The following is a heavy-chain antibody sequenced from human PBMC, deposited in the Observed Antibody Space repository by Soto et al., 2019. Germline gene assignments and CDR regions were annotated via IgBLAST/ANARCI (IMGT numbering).Heavy chain of an antibody. V-gene: IGHV3-30-3*01. Sequence: PGGSLRLSCAASGLTFRSYSMHWVRQAPGKGLEWVAVMSYDGSNKYYADSVKGRFTISRDNSKNTLYLQMNSLRAEDTAVYYCAKDKSPRLKAFDIWGQGTMVTVSS. CDR3: AKDKSPRLKAFDI. CDR2: MSYDGSNK. J-gene: IGHJ3*02. CDR1: GLTFRSYS.